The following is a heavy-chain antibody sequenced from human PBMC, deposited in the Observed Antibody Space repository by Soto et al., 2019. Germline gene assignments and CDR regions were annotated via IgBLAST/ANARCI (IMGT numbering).Heavy chain of an antibody. Sequence: GESRKISCKGSGYSFTTYWLVWVRQMPGRGLEWMGIIYPGDSDTRYSPSFEGQVTISADKSINTAYLQWSSLKASDSAMYYCARLGDFWSGYYSWFDPWGQGTQVTVSS. CDR3: ARLGDFWSGYYSWFDP. CDR2: IYPGDSDT. CDR1: GYSFTTYW. J-gene: IGHJ5*02. D-gene: IGHD3-3*01. V-gene: IGHV5-51*01.